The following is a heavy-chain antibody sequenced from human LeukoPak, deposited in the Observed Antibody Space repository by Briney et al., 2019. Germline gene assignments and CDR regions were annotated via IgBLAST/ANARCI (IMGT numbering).Heavy chain of an antibody. CDR2: ISSSSSYI. D-gene: IGHD5-12*01. Sequence: GGSLRLSCAASGFTFSSYSMNWVRQAPGKGLECVSSISSSSSYIYYADSVKGRFTISRDNAKNSLYLQMNSLGAEDTDVCYCVGGEWLRSLDYWGQGTLVTVSS. CDR3: VGGEWLRSLDY. V-gene: IGHV3-21*01. CDR1: GFTFSSYS. J-gene: IGHJ4*02.